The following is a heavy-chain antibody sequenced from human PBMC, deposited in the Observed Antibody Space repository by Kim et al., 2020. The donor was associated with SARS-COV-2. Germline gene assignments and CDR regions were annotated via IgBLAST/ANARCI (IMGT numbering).Heavy chain of an antibody. D-gene: IGHD3-10*01. CDR2: INHSGST. CDR1: GGSFSGYY. Sequence: SETLSLTCAVYGGSFSGYYWSWIRQPPGKGLEWIGEINHSGSTNYNPSLKSRVTISVDTSKNQFSLKLSSVTAADTAVYYCARGLSGSWSWFDPWGQGTLVTVSS. J-gene: IGHJ5*02. CDR3: ARGLSGSWSWFDP. V-gene: IGHV4-34*01.